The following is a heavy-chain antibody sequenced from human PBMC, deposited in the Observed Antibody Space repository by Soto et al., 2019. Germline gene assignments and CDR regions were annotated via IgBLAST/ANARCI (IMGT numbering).Heavy chain of an antibody. Sequence: ASVTVSCKPSGYTSTIYFISCVRQGTGQGLEWMGWMNPNSGNTGYAQKCQGRVTMTRNTSISTAYMELSSLRSEVTAVYYCALTMEDAFDIWGQGTMVTVSS. J-gene: IGHJ3*02. CDR3: ALTMEDAFDI. CDR1: GYTSTIYF. CDR2: MNPNSGNT. V-gene: IGHV1-8*02. D-gene: IGHD3-10*01.